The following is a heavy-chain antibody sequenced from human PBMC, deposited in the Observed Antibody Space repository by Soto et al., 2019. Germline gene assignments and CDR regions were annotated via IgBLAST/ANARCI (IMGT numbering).Heavy chain of an antibody. V-gene: IGHV3-33*01. CDR2: IWYDGSNK. D-gene: IGHD5-12*01. CDR3: ARDRSTRYYYYYYGMDV. J-gene: IGHJ6*02. Sequence: QVQLVESGGGVVQPGRSLRLSCAASGFTFSSYGMHWVRQAPGKGLEWVAVIWYDGSNKYYADSVKGRFTISRDNSKNTLYLQMNSLRAEDTAVYYCARDRSTRYYYYYYGMDVWGQGTTVTVS. CDR1: GFTFSSYG.